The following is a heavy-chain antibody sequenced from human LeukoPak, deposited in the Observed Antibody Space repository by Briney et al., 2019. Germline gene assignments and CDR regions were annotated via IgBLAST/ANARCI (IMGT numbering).Heavy chain of an antibody. V-gene: IGHV4-59*12. CDR1: GGSINNYY. D-gene: IGHD2-2*01. CDR3: ARAGAGVVVPAAIYYYMDV. J-gene: IGHJ6*03. CDR2: IHYSGST. Sequence: SETLSLTCTVSGGSINNYYWSWIRQPPGKGLEWIGYIHYSGSTNYNPSLKSRVTISVDTSKNDFSLKLSSVTAADTAVYYCARAGAGVVVPAAIYYYMDVWGKGTTVTVSS.